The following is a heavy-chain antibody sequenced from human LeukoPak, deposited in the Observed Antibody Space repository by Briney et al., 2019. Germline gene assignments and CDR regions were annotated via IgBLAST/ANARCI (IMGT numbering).Heavy chain of an antibody. Sequence: PSETLSLTCTVSGGSISSSSYSWGCIRQPPGKGLEWIGSIYYSGSTNYNPSLESRVTISVDTSKNQFSLKLSSVTAADTAVYYCARAIAAAGTSYWYYYYGMDVWGQGTTVTVSS. CDR3: ARAIAAAGTSYWYYYYGMDV. CDR2: IYYSGST. J-gene: IGHJ6*02. D-gene: IGHD6-13*01. V-gene: IGHV4-39*07. CDR1: GGSISSSSYS.